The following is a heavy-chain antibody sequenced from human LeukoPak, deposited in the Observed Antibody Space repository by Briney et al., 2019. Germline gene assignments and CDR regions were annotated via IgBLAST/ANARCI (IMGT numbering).Heavy chain of an antibody. Sequence: GGSLRLSCAASGFTFSSYGMHWVRQAPGKGLEWVAVISYDGSNKYYADSVKGRFTISRDNSKNTLYLQMNSLRAEDTAVYYCAKDGAAIPYWGQGTLVTVSS. CDR2: ISYDGSNK. J-gene: IGHJ4*02. V-gene: IGHV3-30*18. CDR1: GFTFSSYG. CDR3: AKDGAAIPY. D-gene: IGHD2-2*01.